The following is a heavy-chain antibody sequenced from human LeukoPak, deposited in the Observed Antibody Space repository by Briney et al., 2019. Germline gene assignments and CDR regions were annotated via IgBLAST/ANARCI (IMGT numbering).Heavy chain of an antibody. J-gene: IGHJ4*02. CDR1: GFTVSSNY. CDR2: IYSGGST. Sequence: GGSLRLSCAASGFTVSSNYMSWVRQAPGKGLEWVSVIYSGGSTYYADSVKGRFTISRDNSKNTLYLQMNSLRAEDTAVYYCARDYRGIAARPLDYWGQGTLVTVSS. D-gene: IGHD6-6*01. V-gene: IGHV3-66*01. CDR3: ARDYRGIAARPLDY.